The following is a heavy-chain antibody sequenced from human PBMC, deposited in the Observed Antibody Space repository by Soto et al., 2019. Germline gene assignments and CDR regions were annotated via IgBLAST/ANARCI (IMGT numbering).Heavy chain of an antibody. CDR3: ARVQLLPNPVADF. CDR2: ISARNGDT. CDR1: GYTFTTYG. V-gene: IGHV1-18*04. J-gene: IGHJ4*02. D-gene: IGHD3-10*01. Sequence: GASVKVSCKASGYTFTTYGLIWVRQAPGQHLEWLGWISARNGDTSYAQGFQGRVTLTTDTSTSTAYMELMTLRSDDTAVYFCARVQLLPNPVADFWGQGTLVTVSS.